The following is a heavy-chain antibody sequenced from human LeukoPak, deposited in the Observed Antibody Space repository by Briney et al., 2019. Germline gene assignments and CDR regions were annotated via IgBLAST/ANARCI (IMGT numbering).Heavy chain of an antibody. CDR3: ARDGLGGIAAAGMGAFDI. CDR2: IYYSGST. V-gene: IGHV4-59*01. Sequence: PSETLSLTCTVSGGSIGSYYWSWIRQPPGKGLEWIGYIYYSGSTNYNPSIKSRVTISVDTSKNQFSLKLSSVTAADTAVYYCARDGLGGIAAAGMGAFDIWGQGTMVTVSS. CDR1: GGSIGSYY. D-gene: IGHD6-13*01. J-gene: IGHJ3*02.